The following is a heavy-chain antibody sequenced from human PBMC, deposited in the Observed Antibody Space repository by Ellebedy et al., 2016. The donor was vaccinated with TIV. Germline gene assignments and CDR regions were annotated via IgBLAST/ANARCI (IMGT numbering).Heavy chain of an antibody. V-gene: IGHV3-7*01. Sequence: PGGSLRLSCAASGFTVSSNYMSWVRQAPGKGLEWVANIKQDGSEKYYVDSVKGRFTVSRDNAKNSLYLQMNSLRAEDTAVYYCARGGAAAGRMPFDYWGQGTLVTVSS. CDR2: IKQDGSEK. J-gene: IGHJ4*02. D-gene: IGHD6-13*01. CDR3: ARGGAAAGRMPFDY. CDR1: GFTVSSNY.